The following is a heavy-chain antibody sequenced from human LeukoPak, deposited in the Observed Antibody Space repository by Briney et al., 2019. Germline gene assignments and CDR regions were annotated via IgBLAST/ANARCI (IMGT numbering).Heavy chain of an antibody. J-gene: IGHJ3*02. V-gene: IGHV3-9*01. Sequence: GRSLRLSCAASGFTFDDYAMHWVRQAPGKGLEWVSGISWNSGSIGYADSVKGRFTISRDNAKNSLYLQMNSLRAEDTALYYCAKAHYRSSPYVTRNAFDIWGQGTMVTVSS. CDR3: AKAHYRSSPYVTRNAFDI. D-gene: IGHD6-6*01. CDR2: ISWNSGSI. CDR1: GFTFDDYA.